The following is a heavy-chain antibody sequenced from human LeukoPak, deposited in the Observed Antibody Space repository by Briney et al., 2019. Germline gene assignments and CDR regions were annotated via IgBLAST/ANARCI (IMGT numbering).Heavy chain of an antibody. CDR1: GLTFSSYW. Sequence: GGSLRLSCAASGLTFSSYWMHWVRQAPGKGLVWVSRIYNDVSSTTYADSVKGRFTTSRDNARNTLYLQMNSLRGEDTAVYYCAVSGDGYNYFGYWGQGTLVTVSS. V-gene: IGHV3-74*01. CDR3: AVSGDGYNYFGY. J-gene: IGHJ4*02. D-gene: IGHD5-24*01. CDR2: IYNDVSST.